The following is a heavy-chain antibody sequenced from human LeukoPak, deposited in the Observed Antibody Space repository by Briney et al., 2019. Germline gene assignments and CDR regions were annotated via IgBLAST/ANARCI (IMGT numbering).Heavy chain of an antibody. CDR2: IYPGDSDT. J-gene: IGHJ4*02. D-gene: IGHD5-24*01. Sequence: GESLKISCRASGYSFTIYWIAWVRQMPGKGLEWMGIIYPGDSDTRYSPSFQGQVTISADKSISTAFLQWSSLEASDTAMYYCARRRDGYNFPDYWGQGTLVTVSS. CDR1: GYSFTIYW. CDR3: ARRRDGYNFPDY. V-gene: IGHV5-51*01.